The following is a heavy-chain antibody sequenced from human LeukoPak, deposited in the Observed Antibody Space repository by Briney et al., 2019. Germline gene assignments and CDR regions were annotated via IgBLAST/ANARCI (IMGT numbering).Heavy chain of an antibody. V-gene: IGHV3-21*04. J-gene: IGHJ4*02. D-gene: IGHD6-13*01. CDR3: AKDIRRAAAGPFDY. Sequence: PGGSLRLSCAASGFTFSSYSMNWVRQAPGKGLEWVSSFTSRSGTIYYADSVKGRFTISRDNAKNSLYLQMNSLRAEDTALYYCAKDIRRAAAGPFDYWGQGTLVTVSS. CDR1: GFTFSSYS. CDR2: FTSRSGTI.